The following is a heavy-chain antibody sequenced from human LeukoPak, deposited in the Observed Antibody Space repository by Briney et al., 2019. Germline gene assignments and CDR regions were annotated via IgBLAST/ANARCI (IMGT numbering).Heavy chain of an antibody. V-gene: IGHV1-18*04. J-gene: IGHJ4*02. CDR2: ISAYNGNT. Sequence: ASVKVSCTASGYTFTSYGISWVRQAPGQGLEWMGWISAYNGNTNYAQKLQGRVTMTTDTSTSTAYMELRSLRSDDTAVYYCARGAPLELRYFDWLRGDPLDYWGQGTLVTVSS. CDR3: ARGAPLELRYFDWLRGDPLDY. D-gene: IGHD3-9*01. CDR1: GYTFTSYG.